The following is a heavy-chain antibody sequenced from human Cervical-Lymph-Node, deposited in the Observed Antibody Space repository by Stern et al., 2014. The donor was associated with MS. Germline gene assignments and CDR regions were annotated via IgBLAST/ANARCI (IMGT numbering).Heavy chain of an antibody. CDR1: GFTFSSYS. CDR3: AREGGDKDSSGYYDDAFDI. CDR2: ISSSSSYI. D-gene: IGHD3-22*01. J-gene: IGHJ3*02. Sequence: EVQLVESGGGLVKPGGSLRLSCAASGFTFSSYSMNWVRQAPGKGLEWVSSISSSSSYIYSADSVTGRFTISRDNAKNSLNLQMNSLRAEDTAVYYCAREGGDKDSSGYYDDAFDIWGQGTMVTVSS. V-gene: IGHV3-21*01.